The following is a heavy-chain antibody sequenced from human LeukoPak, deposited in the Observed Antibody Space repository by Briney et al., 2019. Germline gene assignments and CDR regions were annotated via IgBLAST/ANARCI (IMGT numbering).Heavy chain of an antibody. J-gene: IGHJ4*02. CDR3: AKDSGSGWTFDY. V-gene: IGHV3-20*04. CDR1: GFTFDDYG. Sequence: GGSLRLSCAASGFTFDDYGMSWVRQVPGKGLEWVSAINWNGGSTGYADSVKGRFTISRDNAKSSLYLQMNSLRAEDTAVYYCAKDSGSGWTFDYWGQGTLVTVSS. CDR2: INWNGGST. D-gene: IGHD6-19*01.